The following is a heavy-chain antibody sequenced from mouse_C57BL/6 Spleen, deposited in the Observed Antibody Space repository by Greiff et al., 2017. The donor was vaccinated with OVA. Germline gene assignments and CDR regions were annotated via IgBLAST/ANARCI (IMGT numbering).Heavy chain of an antibody. CDR3: ARGGYDYLYYFDY. D-gene: IGHD2-4*01. CDR2: INPNNGGT. Sequence: EVKLQQSGPELVKPGASVKISCKASGYTFTDYYMNWVKQSHGKSLEWIGDINPNNGGTSYNQKLKGKATLTVDKSSSTAYMELRSLTSEDSAVYYCARGGYDYLYYFDYWGQGTTLTVSS. J-gene: IGHJ2*01. CDR1: GYTFTDYY. V-gene: IGHV1-26*01.